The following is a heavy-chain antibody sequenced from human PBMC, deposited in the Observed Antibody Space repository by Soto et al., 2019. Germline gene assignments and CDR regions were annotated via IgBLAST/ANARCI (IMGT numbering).Heavy chain of an antibody. D-gene: IGHD5-12*01. J-gene: IGHJ4*02. V-gene: IGHV3-30*18. CDR3: AKVDIVATLSGDSKPNYFDY. CDR1: GFTFSSYG. Sequence: GGSLRLSCAASGFTFSSYGMHWVRQAPGKGLEWVAVISYDGSNKYYADSVKGRFTISRDNSKNTLYLQMNSLRAEDTAVYYCAKVDIVATLSGDSKPNYFDYWGQGTLVTVSS. CDR2: ISYDGSNK.